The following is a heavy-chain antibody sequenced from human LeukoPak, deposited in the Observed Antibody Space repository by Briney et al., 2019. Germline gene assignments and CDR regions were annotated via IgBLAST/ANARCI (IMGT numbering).Heavy chain of an antibody. CDR1: GYSFTSYW. J-gene: IGHJ4*02. V-gene: IGHV5-51*01. CDR2: IYPGDSDT. D-gene: IGHD1-26*01. Sequence: GESLKISRKGSGYSFTSYWIGWVRQMPGKGLEWMGIIYPGDSDTRYSPSFQGQVTISADKSISTAYLQWSSLKASDTAMYYCVRLLVDSGSYSGDYWGQGTLVTVSS. CDR3: VRLLVDSGSYSGDY.